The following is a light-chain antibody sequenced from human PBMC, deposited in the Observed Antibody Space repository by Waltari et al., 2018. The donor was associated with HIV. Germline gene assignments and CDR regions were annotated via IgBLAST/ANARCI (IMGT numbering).Light chain of an antibody. Sequence: QPVLTQPPSASGTPGQRVIISCSGSSSNIGRHAVSWYQPLPGATPTLLIFGNNKRSAGVPDRFSGSKSASSASLAMSGLRSVDEADYSWAAWDGSLDGPVFGGGTKLTVL. J-gene: IGLJ2*01. V-gene: IGLV1-44*01. CDR2: GNN. CDR1: SSNIGRHA. CDR3: AAWDGSLDGPV.